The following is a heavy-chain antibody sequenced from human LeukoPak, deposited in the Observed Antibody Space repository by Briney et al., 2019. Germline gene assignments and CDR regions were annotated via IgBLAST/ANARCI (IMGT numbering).Heavy chain of an antibody. CDR2: ISSSGSTI. CDR3: ARDNSLGERGVIIGY. Sequence: PGGSLRLSCAASGFTFSSYEMNWVRQAPGKGLEWVSYISSSGSTIYYADSVKGRFTISRDNAKNSLYLQMNSLRAEDTAVYYCARDNSLGERGVIIGYWGQGTLVTVSS. CDR1: GFTFSSYE. J-gene: IGHJ4*02. V-gene: IGHV3-48*03. D-gene: IGHD3-10*01.